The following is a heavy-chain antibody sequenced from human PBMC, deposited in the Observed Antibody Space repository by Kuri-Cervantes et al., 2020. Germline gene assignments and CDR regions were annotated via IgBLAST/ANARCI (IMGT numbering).Heavy chain of an antibody. CDR1: GFTFSSYA. V-gene: IGHV3-30*07. CDR2: ISYDGSNK. D-gene: IGHD6-19*01. CDR3: ARDSKVIAVATEFDY. J-gene: IGHJ4*02. Sequence: LSLTCAASGFTFSSYAMHWVRQAPGKGLEWVAVISYDGSNKYYADPVKGRFTISRDNSKNTLYLQMNSLRAEDTAVYYCARDSKVIAVATEFDYWGQGTLVTVSS.